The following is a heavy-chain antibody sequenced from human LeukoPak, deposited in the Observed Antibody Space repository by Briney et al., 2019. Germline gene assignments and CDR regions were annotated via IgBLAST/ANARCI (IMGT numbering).Heavy chain of an antibody. CDR2: ISYDGSNK. D-gene: IGHD5-12*01. J-gene: IGHJ4*02. Sequence: GGSLRLSCAASGFTFSSYAMHWVRQAPGKGLEWVAVISYDGSNKYYADSVKGRFTISRDNSKNTLYLQMNSLRAEDTAVYYCAREKGASLFDYWGQGTLVTVSS. V-gene: IGHV3-30*04. CDR1: GFTFSSYA. CDR3: AREKGASLFDY.